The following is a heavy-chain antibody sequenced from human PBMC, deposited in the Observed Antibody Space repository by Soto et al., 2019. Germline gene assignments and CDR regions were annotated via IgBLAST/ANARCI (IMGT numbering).Heavy chain of an antibody. CDR3: ARALDYFASSGYYPVD. CDR1: GFTFNGFA. Sequence: QVQLVESGGGVVQPGRSLRLYCAASGFTFNGFAMYWVRQAPGKGLEWVALISYDGSSKYYADSVKGRFTISRDNSKNTLYLQVSSLRTEDTVVYYCARALDYFASSGYYPVDWGQGTLVTVSS. V-gene: IGHV3-30-3*01. J-gene: IGHJ4*02. D-gene: IGHD3-22*01. CDR2: ISYDGSSK.